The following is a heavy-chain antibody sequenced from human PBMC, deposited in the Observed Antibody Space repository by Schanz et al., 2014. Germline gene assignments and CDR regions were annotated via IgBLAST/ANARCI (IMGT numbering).Heavy chain of an antibody. CDR3: GRGGGAYPQKYGMDV. D-gene: IGHD3-16*01. CDR2: ISPSGGST. Sequence: QVHLMQSGAEAKKPGASVKVSCKAFGYSFTTYFIHWVRLAPGQGFEWMGLISPSGGSTSYAQKSQGGVTMTRDTSTSTVFMERSGLTSEDTAVYYCGRGGGAYPQKYGMDVWGQGTTVTVSS. CDR1: GYSFTTYF. V-gene: IGHV1-46*01. J-gene: IGHJ6*02.